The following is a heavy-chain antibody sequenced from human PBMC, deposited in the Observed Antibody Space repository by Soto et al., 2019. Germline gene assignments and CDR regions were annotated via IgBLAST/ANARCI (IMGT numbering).Heavy chain of an antibody. CDR1: GGTFSSYA. V-gene: IGHV1-69*06. D-gene: IGHD3-10*01. Sequence: QVQLVQSGAEVKKPGSSVTVSCTASGGTFSSYAISWVRQAPGQGLEWMGGIIPIFGTANYAQKFQGRVTITADKSTSTAYMELSSLRSEDPAVYYCARGNIIYAPFDYWGQGTLVTVSS. CDR2: IIPIFGTA. CDR3: ARGNIIYAPFDY. J-gene: IGHJ4*02.